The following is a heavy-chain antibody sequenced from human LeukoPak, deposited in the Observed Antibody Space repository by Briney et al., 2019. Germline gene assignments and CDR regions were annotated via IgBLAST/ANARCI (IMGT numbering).Heavy chain of an antibody. CDR3: ARIDILTGYSDY. J-gene: IGHJ4*02. Sequence: GGSLRLSCAASGFTFSTYSMNWVRQAPGKGLEWVSSISSSSDYIYYADSVKGRFSITRDNARNSLYLQMNSLRAEDTAVYYCARIDILTGYSDYWGQGTLVTVSS. D-gene: IGHD3-9*01. CDR2: ISSSSDYI. V-gene: IGHV3-21*01. CDR1: GFTFSTYS.